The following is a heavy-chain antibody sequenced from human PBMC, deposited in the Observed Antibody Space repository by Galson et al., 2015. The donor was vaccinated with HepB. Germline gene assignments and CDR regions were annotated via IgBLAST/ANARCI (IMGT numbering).Heavy chain of an antibody. Sequence: SLRLSCAASGFTFSDYYMSWIRQAPGKGLEWVSYISSSGSTIYYADSVKGRFTISRDNAKNSLYLQMNSLRAEDTAVYYCAGDAPITMIWFAYGMDVWGQGTTVTVSS. V-gene: IGHV3-11*01. CDR1: GFTFSDYY. CDR2: ISSSGSTI. CDR3: AGDAPITMIWFAYGMDV. J-gene: IGHJ6*02. D-gene: IGHD3-22*01.